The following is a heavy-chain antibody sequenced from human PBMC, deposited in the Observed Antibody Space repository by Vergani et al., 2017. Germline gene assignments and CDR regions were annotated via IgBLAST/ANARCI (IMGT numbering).Heavy chain of an antibody. CDR1: GFTVSSNY. J-gene: IGHJ3*02. CDR2: TRNKANSYTT. CDR3: AREGMANAFDI. Sequence: EVQLVESGGGLIQPGGSLRLSCAASGFTVSSNYMSWVRQAPGKGLEWVGRTRNKANSYTTEYAASVKGRFTISRDDSKNSLYLQMNSLKTEDTAVYYCAREGMANAFDIWGQGTMVTVSS. V-gene: IGHV3-72*01. D-gene: IGHD5-24*01.